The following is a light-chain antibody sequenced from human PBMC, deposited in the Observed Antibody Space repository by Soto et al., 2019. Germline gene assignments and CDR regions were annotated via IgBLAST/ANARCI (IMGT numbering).Light chain of an antibody. J-gene: IGLJ2*01. CDR2: EVG. CDR3: SSYTSSATRV. Sequence: QSVLTQPASVSGSPGQSITISCTGTSSDIGTYIYVSWYLQHPGKAPKLLIYEVGNRPSGVSNRFSGSKSGNTASLTISGLQSEDEADYYCSSYTSSATRVFGRGTKLTVL. CDR1: SSDIGTYIY. V-gene: IGLV2-14*01.